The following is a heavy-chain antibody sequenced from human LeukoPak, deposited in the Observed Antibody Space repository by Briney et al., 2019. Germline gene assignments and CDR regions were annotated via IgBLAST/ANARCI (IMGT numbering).Heavy chain of an antibody. Sequence: GGSLRLSCAASGFTFRRYGMHGVRQAPGKGRERVLVIWTDGGDKYYAESVKGRFTISRDDSENTLYLQTNSLRVEDTAVYFCVRDQVPAHGWFDPWGQGILVTVSS. V-gene: IGHV3-33*01. CDR1: GFTFRRYG. J-gene: IGHJ5*02. CDR3: VRDQVPAHGWFDP. CDR2: IWTDGGDK.